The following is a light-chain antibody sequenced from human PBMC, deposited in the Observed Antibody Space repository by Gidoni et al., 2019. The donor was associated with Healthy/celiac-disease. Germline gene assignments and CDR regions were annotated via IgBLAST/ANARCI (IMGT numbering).Light chain of an antibody. J-gene: IGKJ2*01. CDR1: QSVSSY. CDR3: QQRSNWPRT. CDR2: DAS. V-gene: IGKV3-11*01. Sequence: EIVLTQSPATLSVSPGERATLSCRASQSVSSYLAWYQQKPGQAPRLLIYDASNRATGIPARFSGSGSGTDFTLTISSLEPEDFAVYYCQQRSNWPRTFXXXTKLEIK.